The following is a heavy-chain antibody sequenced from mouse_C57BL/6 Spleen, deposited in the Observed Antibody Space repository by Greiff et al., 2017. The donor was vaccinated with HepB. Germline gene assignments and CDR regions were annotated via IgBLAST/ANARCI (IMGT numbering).Heavy chain of an antibody. V-gene: IGHV1-26*01. CDR1: GYTFTDYY. D-gene: IGHD2-2*01. J-gene: IGHJ4*01. Sequence: EVQLQQSGPELVKPGASVKISCKASGYTFTDYYMNWVKQSHGKSLEWIGDINPNNGGTSYNQKFKGKATLTVDKSSSTAYMELRSLTSEDSAVYYCARWLQYYYAMDYWGQGTSVTVSS. CDR3: ARWLQYYYAMDY. CDR2: INPNNGGT.